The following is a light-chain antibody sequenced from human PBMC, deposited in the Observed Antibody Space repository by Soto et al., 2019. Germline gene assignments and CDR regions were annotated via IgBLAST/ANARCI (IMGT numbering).Light chain of an antibody. Sequence: EIVLTQSPGTLSLSPGERATLSCRASQSVSSSYLAWYQQKPGQAPRLLIYGASSRATGIPDRFSGSGSGKDFTLTISRLEPEDFAVYYCQQYASAPRPWPFGQGTKVEIK. V-gene: IGKV3-20*01. CDR3: QQYASAPRPWP. CDR2: GAS. CDR1: QSVSSSY. J-gene: IGKJ1*01.